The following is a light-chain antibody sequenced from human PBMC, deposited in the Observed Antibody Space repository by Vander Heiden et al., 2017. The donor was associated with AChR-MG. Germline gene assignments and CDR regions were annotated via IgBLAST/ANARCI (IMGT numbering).Light chain of an antibody. V-gene: IGKV3-15*01. CDR2: GAS. Sequence: EILMTQSPATLSVSPGERATLSCRASQSVSSNLAWYQQKLGQAPRLLIHGASTRATGIPARFSGSGSGTEFTLTISSLQSEDFAVYYCQQYDSWSTFGQGTQLEIK. J-gene: IGKJ2*01. CDR1: QSVSSN. CDR3: QQYDSWST.